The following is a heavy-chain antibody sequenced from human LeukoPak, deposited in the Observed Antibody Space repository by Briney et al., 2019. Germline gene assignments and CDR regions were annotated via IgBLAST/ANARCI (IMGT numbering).Heavy chain of an antibody. Sequence: PGRSLRLSCAASGFTFSSYGMHWVRQAPGKGLEWVAVISYDGSNKYYADSVKGRFTISRDNSKNTLYLQMNSLRAEDTAVYYCAKDFDSSGYYFDYWGQGTLVTVSS. V-gene: IGHV3-30*18. D-gene: IGHD3-22*01. J-gene: IGHJ4*02. CDR3: AKDFDSSGYYFDY. CDR2: ISYDGSNK. CDR1: GFTFSSYG.